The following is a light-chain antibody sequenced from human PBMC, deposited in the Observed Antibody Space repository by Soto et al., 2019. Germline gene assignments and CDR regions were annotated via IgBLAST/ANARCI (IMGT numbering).Light chain of an antibody. Sequence: QSVLTQPASVSGSPGQSITISCTGTNSDVGGFNYVSWYQHHPGKAPKLIIYEVSNRPSGVSSRFSGSKSDNTASLTISGLQAEDEADYYCTSYESPSTFYVFGTGTQLTVL. CDR3: TSYESPSTFYV. CDR1: NSDVGGFNY. CDR2: EVS. V-gene: IGLV2-14*01. J-gene: IGLJ1*01.